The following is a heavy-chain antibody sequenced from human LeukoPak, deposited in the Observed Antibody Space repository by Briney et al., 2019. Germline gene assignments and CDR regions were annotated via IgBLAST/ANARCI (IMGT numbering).Heavy chain of an antibody. CDR1: GGSISSSSCY. V-gene: IGHV4-39*01. Sequence: PSETLSLTCTVSGGSISSSSCYWGWIRQPPGKGLEWIGSIYYSGSTYYNPSLKSRVTISVDTSKNQFSLKLSSVTAADTAVYYCARRRIVVVPAANSLFDYWGQGTLVTASS. D-gene: IGHD2-2*01. CDR2: IYYSGST. CDR3: ARRRIVVVPAANSLFDY. J-gene: IGHJ4*02.